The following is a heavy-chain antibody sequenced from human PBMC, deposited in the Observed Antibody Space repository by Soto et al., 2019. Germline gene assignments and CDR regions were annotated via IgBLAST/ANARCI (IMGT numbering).Heavy chain of an antibody. V-gene: IGHV3-30-3*01. D-gene: IGHD3-22*01. CDR2: ISYDGSNK. CDR3: ARDGRESAFRDFTMIVVVIFEGSASTGIYYGMDV. J-gene: IGHJ6*02. CDR1: GFTFSSYA. Sequence: GGSLRLSCAASGFTFSSYAMHWVRQAPGKGLEWVAVISYDGSNKYYADSVKGRFTISRDNYKNTLYLQMNSLRAEDTAVYYCARDGRESAFRDFTMIVVVIFEGSASTGIYYGMDVWGQGTTVTVSS.